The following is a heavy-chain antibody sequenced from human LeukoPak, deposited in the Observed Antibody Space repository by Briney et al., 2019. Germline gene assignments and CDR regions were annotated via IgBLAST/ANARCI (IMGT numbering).Heavy chain of an antibody. Sequence: GASVKVSCKASGYAFTGYYMHRVRQAPGQGLEWMGWINPNSGGTNYAQKFQGRVTMTRDTSISTAYMELSRLRSDDTAVYYCARVSTYYYDSSGYPQGRYYFDYWGQGTLVTVSS. CDR1: GYAFTGYY. J-gene: IGHJ4*02. CDR2: INPNSGGT. CDR3: ARVSTYYYDSSGYPQGRYYFDY. D-gene: IGHD3-22*01. V-gene: IGHV1-2*02.